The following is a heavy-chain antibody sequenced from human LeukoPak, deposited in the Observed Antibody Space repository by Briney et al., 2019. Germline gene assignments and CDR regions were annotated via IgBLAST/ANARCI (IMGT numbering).Heavy chain of an antibody. D-gene: IGHD3-3*01. CDR2: IRSKAYGGTT. J-gene: IGHJ4*02. CDR1: GFTFGDYA. CDR3: TSTYYDFWSGYSGVDY. V-gene: IGHV3-49*04. Sequence: GGSLRLSCTASGFTFGDYAMSWVGQAPGKGLEWVGFIRSKAYGGTTEYAASVKGRFTISRDDSKSIAYLQMNSLKTEDTAVYYCTSTYYDFWSGYSGVDYWGQGTLVTVFS.